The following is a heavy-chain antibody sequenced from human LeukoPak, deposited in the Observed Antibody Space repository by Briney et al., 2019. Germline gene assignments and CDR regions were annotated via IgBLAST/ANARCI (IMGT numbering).Heavy chain of an antibody. D-gene: IGHD5-18*01. Sequence: SETLSLTCAVYGGSFGGYYWSWIRQPPGKGLEWIGEINHSGSTNYNPSLKSRVTISVDTSKNQFSLKLSSVTAADTAVYYCAEGIGYSYGSGRKGAHWSDPWGQGTLVTVSS. J-gene: IGHJ5*02. CDR3: AEGIGYSYGSGRKGAHWSDP. CDR1: GGSFGGYY. V-gene: IGHV4-34*01. CDR2: INHSGST.